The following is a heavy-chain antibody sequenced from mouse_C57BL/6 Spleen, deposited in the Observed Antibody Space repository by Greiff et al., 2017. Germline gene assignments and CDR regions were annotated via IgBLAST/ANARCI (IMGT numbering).Heavy chain of an antibody. CDR1: GFPFSSYA. CDR2: ISSGGDYL. Sequence: EVQRVESGAGLVKPGGSLKLSCAASGFPFSSYAMSWVRQTPEKRLEWVAYISSGGDYLDYADTVKGRFTISRDNDRNTLYLQMSSRTSEDTAMYYCTREGYWGFAYWGQGTLVTVSA. J-gene: IGHJ3*01. V-gene: IGHV5-9-1*02. CDR3: TREGYWGFAY.